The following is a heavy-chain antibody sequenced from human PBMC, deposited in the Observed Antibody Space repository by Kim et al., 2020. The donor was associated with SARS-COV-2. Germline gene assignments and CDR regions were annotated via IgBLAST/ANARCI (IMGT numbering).Heavy chain of an antibody. D-gene: IGHD2-15*01. V-gene: IGHV3-30-3*01. CDR3: ARARGYCSGGSWVGWGGCAVDY. Sequence: GGSLRLSCAASGFTFSSYAMHWVRQAPGKGLEWVAVISYDGSNKYYADSVKGRFTISRDNSKNTLYLQMNSLRAEDTAVYYCARARGYCSGGSWVGWGGCAVDYWGQGTLVTVSS. CDR2: ISYDGSNK. J-gene: IGHJ4*02. CDR1: GFTFSSYA.